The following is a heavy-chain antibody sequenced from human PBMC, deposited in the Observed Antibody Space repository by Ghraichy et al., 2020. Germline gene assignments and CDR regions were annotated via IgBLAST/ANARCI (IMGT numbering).Heavy chain of an antibody. J-gene: IGHJ4*02. D-gene: IGHD3-3*01. CDR2: ISSSSSTI. CDR3: ARDPYDFWSGYYTPLGY. V-gene: IGHV3-48*02. Sequence: GGSLRLSCAASGFTFSSYSMNWVRQAPGKGLEWVSYISSSSSTIYYADSVKGRFTISRDNAKNSLYLQMNSLRDEDTAVYYCARDPYDFWSGYYTPLGYWGQGTLVTVSS. CDR1: GFTFSSYS.